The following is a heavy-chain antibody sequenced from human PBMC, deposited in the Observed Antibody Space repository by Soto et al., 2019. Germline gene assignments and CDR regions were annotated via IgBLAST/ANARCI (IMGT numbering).Heavy chain of an antibody. CDR3: ARGGYSYGWPFDY. Sequence: PSETLSLTCTVSGGSISSGGYYWSWIRQHPGKGLEWIGYIYYSGSTHYNPSLKSRVTISVDTSKNQFSLKLSSVTAADTAVYYCARGGYSYGWPFDYWGQGTLVTVSS. CDR2: IYYSGST. D-gene: IGHD5-18*01. J-gene: IGHJ4*02. CDR1: GGSISSGGYY. V-gene: IGHV4-31*03.